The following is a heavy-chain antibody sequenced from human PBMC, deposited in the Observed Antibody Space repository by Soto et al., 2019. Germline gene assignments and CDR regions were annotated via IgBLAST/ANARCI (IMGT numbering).Heavy chain of an antibody. V-gene: IGHV1-69*13. J-gene: IGHJ4*02. Sequence: ASVKVSCKASGGTFSSYAISWVRQAPGQGLEWMGGIIPIFGTANYAQKFQGRVTITADESTSTAYMELSSLRSEDTAVYYCASSTREYCSGGSCYFDYWGQGTLVTVSS. CDR2: IIPIFGTA. CDR1: GGTFSSYA. CDR3: ASSTREYCSGGSCYFDY. D-gene: IGHD2-15*01.